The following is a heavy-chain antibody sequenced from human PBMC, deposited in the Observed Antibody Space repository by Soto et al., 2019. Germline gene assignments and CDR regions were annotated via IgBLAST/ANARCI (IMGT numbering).Heavy chain of an antibody. Sequence: EVQLLESGGGLVQPGGSLRLSCAASGFTFSSDALSWLRQAPGKGLEWVSAISGSGGSTYYADSVKGGFTISSDNSKNTLYLQMHSLRAEDTAVYYCARRSIGWDFDYWGQGTLVTVSS. D-gene: IGHD6-19*01. V-gene: IGHV3-23*01. CDR1: GFTFSSDA. J-gene: IGHJ4*02. CDR3: ARRSIGWDFDY. CDR2: ISGSGGST.